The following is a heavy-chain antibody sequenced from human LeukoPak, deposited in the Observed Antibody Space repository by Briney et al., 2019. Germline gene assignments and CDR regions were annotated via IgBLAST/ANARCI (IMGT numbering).Heavy chain of an antibody. CDR2: ISGSGGTT. Sequence: GGSLRLSCAASGFTFTSYGMSWVRQAPGKGLERVSAISGSGGTTYYADSVKGRFTISRDNAKNSLYLQMNSLKTEDTAVYYCTRGPDYYDSSGLDYWGQGTLVTVSS. CDR3: TRGPDYYDSSGLDY. D-gene: IGHD3-22*01. CDR1: GFTFTSYG. V-gene: IGHV3-23*01. J-gene: IGHJ4*02.